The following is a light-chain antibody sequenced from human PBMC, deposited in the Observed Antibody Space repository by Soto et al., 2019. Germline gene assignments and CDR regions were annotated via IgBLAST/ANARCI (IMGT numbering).Light chain of an antibody. CDR2: AAS. J-gene: IGKJ5*01. CDR3: QQLNNYPIT. Sequence: DIQSTQSPSFLSASVGDRVTITCRASQGISSYLAWYQQKPGKAPKLLIYAASTLQSGVPSRFSGSGSGTEFTLTISSLQPEDFATYYCQQLNNYPITFGQGTRLEMK. CDR1: QGISSY. V-gene: IGKV1-9*01.